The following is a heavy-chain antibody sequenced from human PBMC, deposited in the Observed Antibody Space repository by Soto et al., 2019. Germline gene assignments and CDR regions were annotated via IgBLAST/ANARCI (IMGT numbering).Heavy chain of an antibody. CDR3: ARDLYGSDWYNDFDP. D-gene: IGHD6-19*01. V-gene: IGHV3-30*03. J-gene: IGHJ5*02. CDR2: ISYDGISK. Sequence: QVQLVESGGGVVQPGRSLRLSCAASGFTLTTYGMHWVRQAPGKGLEWVATISYDGISKHYTDSVEGRFTISRDNSNNAMYLQMHNLRDEDTAVYYCARDLYGSDWYNDFDPWGHGTLVTVSS. CDR1: GFTLTTYG.